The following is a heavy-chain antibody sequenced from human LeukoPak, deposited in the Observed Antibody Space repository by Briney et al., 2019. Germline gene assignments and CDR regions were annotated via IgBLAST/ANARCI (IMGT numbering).Heavy chain of an antibody. CDR2: IYYSGST. D-gene: IGHD3-10*01. CDR3: ARVPRLYYYGPPNKNWFDP. J-gene: IGHJ5*02. V-gene: IGHV4-59*01. CDR1: GGSISSYY. Sequence: PSETLSLTCTVSGGSISSYYWSWIRQPPGKGLEWIGYIYYSGSTNYNPSLKSRVTISVDTSKNQFSLKLSSVTAADTAVYYCARVPRLYYYGPPNKNWFDPWGQGTLVTVSS.